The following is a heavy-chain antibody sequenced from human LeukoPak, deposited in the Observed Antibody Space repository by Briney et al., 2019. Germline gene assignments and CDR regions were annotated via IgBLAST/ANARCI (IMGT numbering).Heavy chain of an antibody. CDR1: RGSISRYY. CDR2: IYYSGRT. Sequence: SETLSLTCVVPRGSISRYYWSWIRQPPGKGLEWVWYIYYSGRTTYNTSLQSRVTISAEETTNKSPLMLSSVTGADTAVYYCARSSGYYYAPDWYFHVWGRGTLVTVSS. J-gene: IGHJ2*01. D-gene: IGHD3-22*01. CDR3: ARSSGYYYAPDWYFHV. V-gene: IGHV4-59*08.